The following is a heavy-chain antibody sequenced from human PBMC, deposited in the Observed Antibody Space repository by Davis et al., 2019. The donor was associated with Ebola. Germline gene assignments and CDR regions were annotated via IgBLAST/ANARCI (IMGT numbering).Heavy chain of an antibody. CDR1: GFPFSNYA. V-gene: IGHV3-30*14. Sequence: PGGSLRLSCAASGFPFSNYAMHWVRQTPDKGLEWVAVASHDGTTTYYGDSVKGRFTISRDISKNTVYVQMSSLRPEDTALYYCVKDRSGSYAFDIWGRGTMVTVSS. CDR3: VKDRSGSYAFDI. J-gene: IGHJ3*02. D-gene: IGHD3-10*01. CDR2: ASHDGTTT.